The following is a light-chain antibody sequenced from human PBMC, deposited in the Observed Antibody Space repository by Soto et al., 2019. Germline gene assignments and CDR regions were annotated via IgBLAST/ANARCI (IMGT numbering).Light chain of an antibody. CDR1: QSVNSK. V-gene: IGKV3-15*01. Sequence: EIVLTQSPATLSVSPGERATLSRRASQSVNSKLAWYQQKPGRAPRLLIYGASTRATGIPARFSGSGSGTEFTLTISSLQSEDFAVYYCQQYNNWWTFGQGTKVDI. J-gene: IGKJ1*01. CDR3: QQYNNWWT. CDR2: GAS.